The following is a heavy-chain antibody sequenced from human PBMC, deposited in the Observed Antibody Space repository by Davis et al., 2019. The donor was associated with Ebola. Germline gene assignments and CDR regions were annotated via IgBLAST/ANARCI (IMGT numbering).Heavy chain of an antibody. CDR3: ARTGRYSSSWAPNWFDP. D-gene: IGHD6-13*01. CDR1: GGSISSYY. CDR2: IYYSGST. V-gene: IGHV4-59*01. Sequence: SETLSLTCTVSGGSISSYYWSWIRQPPGKGLEWIGYIYYSGSTNYNPSLKSRVTISVDTSKNQCSLKLSSVTAADTAVYYCARTGRYSSSWAPNWFDPWGQGTLVTVSS. J-gene: IGHJ5*02.